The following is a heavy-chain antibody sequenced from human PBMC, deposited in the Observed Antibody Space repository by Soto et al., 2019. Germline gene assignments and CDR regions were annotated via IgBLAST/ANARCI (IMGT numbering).Heavy chain of an antibody. CDR3: AREVHYDYVWGSYRPFDY. J-gene: IGHJ4*02. V-gene: IGHV6-1*01. CDR1: GDSVSSNSAA. CDR2: TYYRSKWYN. Sequence: SQTLSLTCAISGDSVSSNSAAWNWIRQSPARVLEWLGRTYYRSKWYNDYAVSVKGRITINPDTSKNQFSLQLNSVTPEDTAVYYCAREVHYDYVWGSYRPFDYWGQGTLVTVSS. D-gene: IGHD3-16*02.